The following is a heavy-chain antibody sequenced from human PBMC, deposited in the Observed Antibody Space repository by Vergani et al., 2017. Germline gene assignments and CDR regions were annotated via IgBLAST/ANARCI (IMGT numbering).Heavy chain of an antibody. CDR1: GFTFSSYE. D-gene: IGHD3-10*01. CDR3: ASPIWFGDLGYYYYYGMDV. V-gene: IGHV3-48*03. Sequence: VQLVESGGGVVQPGRSLRLSCAASGFTFSSYEMNWVRQAPGKGLEWVSYISSSGSTIYYADSVKGRFTISRDNAKNSLYLQMNSLRAEDTAVYYCASPIWFGDLGYYYYYGMDVWGQGTTVTVSS. J-gene: IGHJ6*02. CDR2: ISSSGSTI.